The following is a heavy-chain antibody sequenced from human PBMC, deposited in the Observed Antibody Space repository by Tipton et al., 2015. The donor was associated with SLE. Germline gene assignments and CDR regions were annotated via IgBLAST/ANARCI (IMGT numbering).Heavy chain of an antibody. Sequence: TLSLTCTVSGGSISSYYWSWIRQPAGKGLEWIGRIYTSGSTNYKPSLKSRVTISVDTSKNQFSLKLSSVTAADTAVYYCAGTGDLADYFDYWGQGPLVTVSS. CDR1: GGSISSYY. J-gene: IGHJ4*02. D-gene: IGHD7-27*01. CDR3: AGTGDLADYFDY. V-gene: IGHV4-4*07. CDR2: IYTSGST.